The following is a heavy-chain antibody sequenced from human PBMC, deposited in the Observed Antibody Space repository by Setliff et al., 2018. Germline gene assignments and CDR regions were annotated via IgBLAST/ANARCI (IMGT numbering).Heavy chain of an antibody. V-gene: IGHV1-8*01. Sequence: ASVKVSCKASGYTFSSYDINWVRQASGQGLEWMGWMNPNSGNTGYAQKFQGRVTMTRNTSINTAYMELSSLRSQDTAVYYCARDRKEVVISPSQAAFDIWGQGTMVTVSS. CDR1: GYTFSSYD. CDR3: ARDRKEVVISPSQAAFDI. D-gene: IGHD3-22*01. CDR2: MNPNSGNT. J-gene: IGHJ3*02.